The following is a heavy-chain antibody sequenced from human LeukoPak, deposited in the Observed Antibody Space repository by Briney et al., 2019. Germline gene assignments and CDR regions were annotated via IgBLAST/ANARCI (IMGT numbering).Heavy chain of an antibody. D-gene: IGHD3-22*01. V-gene: IGHV1-69*04. Sequence: GASVKVSCKASGGTFSSYTISWVRQAPGQGLEWMGRIIPILGIANYAQKFQGRVTITADKSTSTAYMELSSLRSEDTAVYYCAREEDHYYDSSGYRSYWGRGTLVTVSS. CDR2: IIPILGIA. CDR1: GGTFSSYT. J-gene: IGHJ4*02. CDR3: AREEDHYYDSSGYRSY.